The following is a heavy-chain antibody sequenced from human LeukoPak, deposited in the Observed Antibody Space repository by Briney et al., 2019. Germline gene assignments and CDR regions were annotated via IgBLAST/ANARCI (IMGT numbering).Heavy chain of an antibody. D-gene: IGHD5-18*01. V-gene: IGHV3-23*01. CDR2: ISPAGDST. J-gene: IGHJ4*02. CDR3: ARDRDTACDY. CDR1: GFTFSDYS. Sequence: GGSLRLSCAASGFTFSDYSMSWVRQAPAAGLEWVSAISPAGDSTTDADSVKGRFTISRDNAKNSLYLQMNSLRAEDTAVYYCARDRDTACDYWGQGTLVTVSS.